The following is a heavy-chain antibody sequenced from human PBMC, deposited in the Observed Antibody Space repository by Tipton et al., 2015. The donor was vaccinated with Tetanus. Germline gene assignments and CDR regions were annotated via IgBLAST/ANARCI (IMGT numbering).Heavy chain of an antibody. J-gene: IGHJ4*02. V-gene: IGHV3-20*04. CDR3: ARWGREMAPFDY. CDR2: ISWNGGNT. CDR1: GFTFDDSD. Sequence: SLRLSCAASGFTFDDSDMSWVRQPPGKGLEWVSGISWNGGNTGYADSVKGRFTLSRDNAKNSLYLQMNSLRAEDTAVYYCARWGREMAPFDYWGQGTLVTVSS. D-gene: IGHD5-24*01.